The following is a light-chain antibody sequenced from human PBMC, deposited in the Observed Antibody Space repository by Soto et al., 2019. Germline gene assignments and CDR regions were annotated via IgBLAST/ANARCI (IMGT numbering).Light chain of an antibody. CDR3: QQRAHSST. J-gene: IGKJ5*01. CDR2: DAS. V-gene: IGKV3-11*01. Sequence: EKVMTRSPATLSVSPGERVTLSCRASQSVSSYLAWYQQKPGQAPRLLIYDASRRVTGIPARFSGSGFGTDFTLTLSSLEPEDSATYYCQQRAHSSTFGQGTRLEIK. CDR1: QSVSSY.